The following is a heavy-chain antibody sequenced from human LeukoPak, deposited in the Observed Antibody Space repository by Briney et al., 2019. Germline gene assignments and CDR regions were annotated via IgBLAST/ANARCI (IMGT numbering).Heavy chain of an antibody. CDR1: VYIFTGYY. Sequence: ASVNVSCTHSVYIFTGYYLHSVRQAPGQGLEWMGWFNPNSGGIRYAQKFQGRVTMTRDTSIITAYMELSRLRSDDTAEYYCARRYVGLIYYWSQGSLVTVSS. J-gene: IGHJ4*02. CDR3: ARRYVGLIYY. CDR2: FNPNSGGI. V-gene: IGHV1-2*02. D-gene: IGHD3-16*01.